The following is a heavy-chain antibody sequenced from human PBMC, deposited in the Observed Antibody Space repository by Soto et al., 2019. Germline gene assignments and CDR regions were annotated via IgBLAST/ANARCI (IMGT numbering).Heavy chain of an antibody. V-gene: IGHV3-48*03. Sequence: EVQLVESGGALVQPGGSLRLSCAASGFSFSIYEMNWVRQAPGKGLEWISYISSGGINIHYADSVKGRFTISRDNAKNSLYLQMNSLRDEDTAVYYCARDHPNRNDGTCFDYWGQGTLVTVSS. CDR2: ISSGGINI. CDR1: GFSFSIYE. J-gene: IGHJ4*02. D-gene: IGHD1-1*01. CDR3: ARDHPNRNDGTCFDY.